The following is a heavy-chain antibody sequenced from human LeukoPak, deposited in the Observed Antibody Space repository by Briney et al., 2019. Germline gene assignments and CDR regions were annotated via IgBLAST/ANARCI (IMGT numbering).Heavy chain of an antibody. CDR2: INHSGST. Sequence: SETLSLTCAVYGGSFSGYYWSWIRQPPGKGLEWIGEINHSGSTNYNPSLKSRVTISVDTSKNQFSLKLSSVTAADTAVYYCARGDGGVQLLARPPSSWFDPWGQGTLVTVSS. CDR3: ARGDGGVQLLARPPSSWFDP. V-gene: IGHV4-34*01. J-gene: IGHJ5*02. CDR1: GGSFSGYY. D-gene: IGHD2-2*01.